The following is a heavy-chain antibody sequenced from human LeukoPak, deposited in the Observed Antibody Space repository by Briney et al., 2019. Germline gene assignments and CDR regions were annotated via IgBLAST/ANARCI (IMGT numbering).Heavy chain of an antibody. Sequence: LSGGSLRLSCAASGFTFSSHWMYWVRQAPGKGLVWVSRINSDGSSTSYADSVKGRFTISRDNAKNTLYLQVNSLRVEDTAVYYCASPQSGDYGALYFQHWGPGTLVTVSS. CDR2: INSDGSST. CDR3: ASPQSGDYGALYFQH. D-gene: IGHD4-17*01. V-gene: IGHV3-74*01. CDR1: GFTFSSHW. J-gene: IGHJ1*01.